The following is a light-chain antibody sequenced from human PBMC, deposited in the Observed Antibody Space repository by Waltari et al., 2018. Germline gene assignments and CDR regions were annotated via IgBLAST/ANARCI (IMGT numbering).Light chain of an antibody. Sequence: DIAMTQSPDSLAVSLGERATINCRSSQNILYSSNNKNYLAWYQQKPGQPPKLLVYWASTRQSGVPDRFSGSGSGTDFTLTISSLQAEDVAVYYCLQYYNNPFAFGPGTKVDIK. CDR2: WAS. J-gene: IGKJ3*01. V-gene: IGKV4-1*01. CDR1: QNILYSSNNKNY. CDR3: LQYYNNPFA.